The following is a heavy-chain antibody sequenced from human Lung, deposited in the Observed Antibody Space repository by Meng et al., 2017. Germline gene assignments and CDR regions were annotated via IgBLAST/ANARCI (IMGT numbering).Heavy chain of an antibody. CDR1: GGSISSSNW. V-gene: IGHV4-4*02. D-gene: IGHD3-10*01. CDR2: IHDSGST. Sequence: QVQLQGSGPGLVKPSGTLSLTCAVSGGSISSSNWWRWVRQPPGKGLEWIGYIHDSGSTYYNPSLKRRVTISADTSKNQFSLKLSSVTAADTAVYYCARASYGSGSPLGESWFDPWGQGTLVTVSS. CDR3: ARASYGSGSPLGESWFDP. J-gene: IGHJ5*02.